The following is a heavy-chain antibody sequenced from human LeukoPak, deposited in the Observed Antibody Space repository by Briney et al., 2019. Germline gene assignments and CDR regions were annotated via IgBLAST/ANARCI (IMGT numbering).Heavy chain of an antibody. CDR3: ARGSGSYLFLNYYYMDV. D-gene: IGHD1-26*01. CDR1: GGSISSSSYY. J-gene: IGHJ6*03. Sequence: PSETLSLTCTVSGGSISSSSYYWGWIRQPPGKGLEWIGSFYYSENTYYNPSLKSRVTISVDTSKNQFSLKLSSVTAADTAVYYCARGSGSYLFLNYYYMDVWGKGTTVTVSS. V-gene: IGHV4-39*07. CDR2: FYYSENT.